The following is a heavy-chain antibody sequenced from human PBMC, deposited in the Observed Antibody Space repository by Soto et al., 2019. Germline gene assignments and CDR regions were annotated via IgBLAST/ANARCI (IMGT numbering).Heavy chain of an antibody. J-gene: IGHJ6*02. Sequence: GSLRLSCAASGFTFSSYAMSWVRQAPGKGLEWVSAISGSGGSTYYADSVKGRFTISRDNSKNTLYLQMNSLRAEDTAVYYCAKDGYCSGGSCPSRMDVWGQGTTVTVSS. D-gene: IGHD2-15*01. CDR2: ISGSGGST. CDR1: GFTFSSYA. V-gene: IGHV3-23*01. CDR3: AKDGYCSGGSCPSRMDV.